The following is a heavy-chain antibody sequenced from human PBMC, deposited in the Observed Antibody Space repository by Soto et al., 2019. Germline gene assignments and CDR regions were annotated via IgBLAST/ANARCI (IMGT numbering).Heavy chain of an antibody. CDR2: INAGNGNT. CDR3: ARGLNGYSHYVDY. J-gene: IGHJ4*02. V-gene: IGHV1-3*01. D-gene: IGHD5-18*01. Sequence: QVQLVQSGAEVKKPGASVKVSCKASGYTFTSYAMHWVRQAPGQRLEWMGWINAGNGNTKYSQKFQGRVTSTRDTSASKAYMEMSSLRSEDTAVYYCARGLNGYSHYVDYWGQGTLVTVSS. CDR1: GYTFTSYA.